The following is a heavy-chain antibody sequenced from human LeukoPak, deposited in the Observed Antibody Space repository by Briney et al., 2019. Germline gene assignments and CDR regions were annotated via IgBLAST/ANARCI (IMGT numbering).Heavy chain of an antibody. CDR3: ARLKSGDYPDY. V-gene: IGHV3-66*04. D-gene: IGHD4-17*01. CDR1: GFIVSSNY. J-gene: IGHJ4*02. Sequence: PGGSLRLSCAASGFIVSSNYMSWVRQAPGKGLEWVSVIYSGGSTYCADSIKGRFTISRDSSKNTLYLQMNSLRAEDAALYYCARLKSGDYPDYWGQGTLVTVSS. CDR2: IYSGGST.